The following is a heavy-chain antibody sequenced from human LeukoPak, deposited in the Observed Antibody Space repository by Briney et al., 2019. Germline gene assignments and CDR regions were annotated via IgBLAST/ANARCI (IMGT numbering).Heavy chain of an antibody. CDR3: ARFKSVPGSEGS. D-gene: IGHD6-19*01. CDR2: INSDGSTT. V-gene: IGHV3-74*01. J-gene: IGHJ5*02. Sequence: GGSLRLSCAASGFTFSTYWMHWVRQSPGKGLVWVSRINSDGSTTNYADSVKGRFNISRDNAKNTLYLQMNSLRAEDTALYYCARFKSVPGSEGSWGQGTLVTVSS. CDR1: GFTFSTYW.